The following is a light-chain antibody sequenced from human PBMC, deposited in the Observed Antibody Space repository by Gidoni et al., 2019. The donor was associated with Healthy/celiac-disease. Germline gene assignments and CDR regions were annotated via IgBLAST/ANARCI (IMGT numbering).Light chain of an antibody. V-gene: IGKV1-39*01. CDR1: QSISSY. CDR3: QQSYSTPRSS. CDR2: AAS. Sequence: DIQMTQSPSSLSASVGDRVTITCRASQSISSYLNWYQQKPGKAPKLLIYAASSLQSGVPSRCSGSGSGTDFTLTISSLQPEDFATYYCQQSYSTPRSSFGQGTKLEIK. J-gene: IGKJ2*04.